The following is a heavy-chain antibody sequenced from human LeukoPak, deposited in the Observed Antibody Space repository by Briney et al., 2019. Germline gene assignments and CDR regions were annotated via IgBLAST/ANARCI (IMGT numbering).Heavy chain of an antibody. CDR2: VYYTGAS. CDR1: GGSISSSSYY. J-gene: IGHJ4*02. CDR3: ARGAPPQN. V-gene: IGHV4-39*07. Sequence: SETLSLTCTVSGGSISSSSYYWGWIRQPPGRGLEWIGSVYYTGASYYNPSLKSRVTISIDTSKKHFSLKLTSVTAADTAVYYCARGAPPQNWGQGTLVTVSS.